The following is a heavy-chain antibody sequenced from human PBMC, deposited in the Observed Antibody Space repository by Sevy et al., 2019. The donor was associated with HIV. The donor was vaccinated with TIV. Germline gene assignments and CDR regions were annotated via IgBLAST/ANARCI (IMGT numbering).Heavy chain of an antibody. CDR2: IYYTRST. J-gene: IGHJ6*02. CDR3: ARGSPQPYYGMDV. D-gene: IGHD6-13*01. Sequence: SETLSLTCTVSGDSISGYYWSWIRQPPGKGLEWIGYIYYTRSTNYNPSLKSRVTISKDTSKNQFSLKLSSVTAADTAVYYCARGSPQPYYGMDVWGQGTTVTVSS. V-gene: IGHV4-59*01. CDR1: GDSISGYY.